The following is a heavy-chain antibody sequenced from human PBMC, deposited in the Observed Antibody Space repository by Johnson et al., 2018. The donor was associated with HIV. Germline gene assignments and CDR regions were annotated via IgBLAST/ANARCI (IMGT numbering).Heavy chain of an antibody. J-gene: IGHJ3*02. D-gene: IGHD5-18*01. CDR3: ARAYSYGAFDI. CDR2: IYSGGST. Sequence: EVQVVESGGGLVQPGGSLRLSCVASGFTVSSNYMNWVRQAPGKGLEWVSVIYSGGSTYYADSVKGRFTISRDNSKNTLYFQMNSLRAEDTAVYYCARAYSYGAFDIWGQGTIVSVSS. V-gene: IGHV3-66*01. CDR1: GFTVSSNY.